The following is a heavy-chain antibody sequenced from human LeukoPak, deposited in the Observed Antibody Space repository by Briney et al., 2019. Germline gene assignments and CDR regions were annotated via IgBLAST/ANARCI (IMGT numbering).Heavy chain of an antibody. CDR1: GGSISSYY. Sequence: SETLSLTCTVSGGSISSYYWSWIRQPPGKGLEWIGYIYYSGSTNYNPSLKSRVTISVDTSKNQSSLKLSSVTAADTAVYYCARTEGYYDSSGYYGPRYYYYMDVWGKGTTVTVSS. CDR2: IYYSGST. D-gene: IGHD3-22*01. V-gene: IGHV4-59*01. CDR3: ARTEGYYDSSGYYGPRYYYYMDV. J-gene: IGHJ6*03.